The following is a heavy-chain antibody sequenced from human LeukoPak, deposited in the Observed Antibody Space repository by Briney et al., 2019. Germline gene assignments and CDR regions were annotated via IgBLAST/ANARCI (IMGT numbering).Heavy chain of an antibody. CDR3: ARQSGGEWLVSGSFFDY. V-gene: IGHV4-39*01. D-gene: IGHD6-19*01. Sequence: SETLSLTCTVSGGSISSSSYYWGWIRQPPGKGLEWIGTIYYSGSTYYNPSLKSRVTISVDTSKNQFSLKLSSVTAADTAVYYCARQSGGEWLVSGSFFDYWGQGTLVTVSS. CDR2: IYYSGST. J-gene: IGHJ4*02. CDR1: GGSISSSSYY.